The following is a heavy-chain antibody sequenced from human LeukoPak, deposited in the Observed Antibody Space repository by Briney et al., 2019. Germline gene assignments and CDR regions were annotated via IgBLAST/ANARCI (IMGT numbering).Heavy chain of an antibody. CDR2: INHSGST. Sequence: ASETLSLTCAVYGGSFSGYYWTWIRQPRGKGLEWIGEINHSGSTNYNPSLKSRVTISVDTSKNHFSLKLNSVTAADSAVYYCARGLIAVAGTLAYWGQGTLVPVSS. CDR1: GGSFSGYY. J-gene: IGHJ4*02. V-gene: IGHV4-34*01. D-gene: IGHD6-19*01. CDR3: ARGLIAVAGTLAY.